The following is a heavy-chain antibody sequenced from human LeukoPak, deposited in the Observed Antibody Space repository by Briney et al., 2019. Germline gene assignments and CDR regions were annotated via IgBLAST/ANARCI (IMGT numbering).Heavy chain of an antibody. Sequence: AAVKVSCKASGYTFTTYGITWVRQAPGQGLEWMGWISGYKCNTYYAQKLQGRVNMTTDTSTSTAYTELRSPRSDDPVVYYCARDLATSSGCFNGLVGFWGQGTLVTVSS. CDR1: GYTFTTYG. J-gene: IGHJ4*02. CDR3: ARDLATSSGCFNGLVGF. D-gene: IGHD6-19*01. CDR2: ISGYKCNT. V-gene: IGHV1-18*01.